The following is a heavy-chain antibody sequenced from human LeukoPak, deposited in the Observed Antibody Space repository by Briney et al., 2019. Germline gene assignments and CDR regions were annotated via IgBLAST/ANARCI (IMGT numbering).Heavy chain of an antibody. CDR1: GFTFSGYA. Sequence: GGSLRLSCAASGFTFSGYAIHWVRHAPGRGLERVAVISSDGRDKHHADSVKGRFTISRDNSKNTLYLQTNSLRAEDTAVYYCARDLRRIAAYYFDYWRQGTLVTVSS. D-gene: IGHD6-25*01. J-gene: IGHJ4*02. V-gene: IGHV3-30*03. CDR3: ARDLRRIAAYYFDY. CDR2: ISSDGRDK.